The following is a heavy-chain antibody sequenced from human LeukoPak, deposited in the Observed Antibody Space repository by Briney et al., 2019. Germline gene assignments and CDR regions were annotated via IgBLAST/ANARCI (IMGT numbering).Heavy chain of an antibody. Sequence: GGSLRLSCAASGFTFSNAWMSWVRQAPGKGLEWVGRIKSKTDGGTTDYAAPVKGRFTISRDDSKNTLYLQMNSLKTEDTAVYYCTTACSYHFYYMDVWGKGTTVTISS. CDR2: IKSKTDGGTT. J-gene: IGHJ6*03. CDR1: GFTFSNAW. V-gene: IGHV3-15*01. D-gene: IGHD2-15*01. CDR3: TTACSYHFYYMDV.